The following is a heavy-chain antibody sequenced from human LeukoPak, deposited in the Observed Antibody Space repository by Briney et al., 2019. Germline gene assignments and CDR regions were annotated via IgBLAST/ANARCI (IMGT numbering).Heavy chain of an antibody. J-gene: IGHJ5*02. Sequence: SQTLSLTCTVSGGSISSGSYSWSWIRQPAGKGLEWIGRIYSSGSTNYNPSIKSRVTISVDTSKNQFSLKLSSVTAADTAVYYCASGGFAALNWFDPWGQGTLVTVSS. V-gene: IGHV4-61*02. CDR1: GGSISSGSYS. CDR2: IYSSGST. D-gene: IGHD6-25*01. CDR3: ASGGFAALNWFDP.